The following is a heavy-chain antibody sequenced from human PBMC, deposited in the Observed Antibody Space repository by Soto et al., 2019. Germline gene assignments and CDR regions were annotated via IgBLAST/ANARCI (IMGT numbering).Heavy chain of an antibody. D-gene: IGHD2-2*01. CDR3: AKDIVVIPAAGDAFDI. Sequence: HPGGSLRLSCAASGFTFNSYAMSWVRQAPREGLVWVSAISGNSGSTYYADSVKGRFTISRDNSKNTLYLQMNSLRAEDTAVYYCAKDIVVIPAAGDAFDIWGQGTMVTVSS. V-gene: IGHV3-23*01. J-gene: IGHJ3*02. CDR2: ISGNSGST. CDR1: GFTFNSYA.